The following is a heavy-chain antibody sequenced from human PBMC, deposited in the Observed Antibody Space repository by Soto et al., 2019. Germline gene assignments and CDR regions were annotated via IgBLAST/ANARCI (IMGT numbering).Heavy chain of an antibody. CDR3: VKGNWAYSYNNWFDP. J-gene: IGHJ5*02. CDR2: LSGDGRGT. Sequence: GGSLRLSCAASGFTFRSYAIHWVRQAPGKGLEYVSALSGDGRGTYYADSVKGRFTVFRDNSKNTLFLQMSSLRVEDTAVYYCVKGNWAYSYNNWFDPWGQGTLVTVSS. D-gene: IGHD5-18*01. CDR1: GFTFRSYA. V-gene: IGHV3-64D*06.